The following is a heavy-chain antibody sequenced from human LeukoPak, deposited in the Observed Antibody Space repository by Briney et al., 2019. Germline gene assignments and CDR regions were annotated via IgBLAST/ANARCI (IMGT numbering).Heavy chain of an antibody. Sequence: ASVRVSCKASGYTFTSYGISWVRQAPGQGLEWMGWISAYNGNTNYAQKLQGRVTMTTDTSTSTAYMELRSLRSDDTAVYYCARDVVGASSQHTMVRGVIPARGYYYGMDVWGQGTTVTVSS. CDR2: ISAYNGNT. V-gene: IGHV1-18*01. CDR3: ARDVVGASSQHTMVRGVIPARGYYYGMDV. CDR1: GYTFTSYG. D-gene: IGHD3-10*01. J-gene: IGHJ6*02.